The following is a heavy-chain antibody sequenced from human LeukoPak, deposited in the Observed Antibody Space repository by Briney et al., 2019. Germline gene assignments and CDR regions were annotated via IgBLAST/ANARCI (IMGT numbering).Heavy chain of an antibody. Sequence: SETLSLTCTVSGGSISSYYWSLIRQPPGKGLEWIGYIYYSGSTNYNPSLKSRVTISVDTSKNQFSLKLSSVTAADTAVYYCARVVPSSDAFDIWGQGTMVTVSS. V-gene: IGHV4-59*01. J-gene: IGHJ3*02. CDR1: GGSISSYY. CDR2: IYYSGST. CDR3: ARVVPSSDAFDI.